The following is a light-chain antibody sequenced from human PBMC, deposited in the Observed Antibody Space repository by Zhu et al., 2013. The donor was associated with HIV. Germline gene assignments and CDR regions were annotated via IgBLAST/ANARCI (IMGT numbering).Light chain of an antibody. V-gene: IGKV3-20*01. CDR1: QSVSGSY. J-gene: IGKJ5*01. CDR3: QQYGNSPPNT. Sequence: EIVLTQSPGTLSLSPGESATLSCRASQSVSGSYLAWYQQKPGQPPRLLIYGASSRATGIPDRFSGSGSGTDFTLTISRLEPEDFAVYYCQQYGNSPPNTFGQGTRLE. CDR2: GAS.